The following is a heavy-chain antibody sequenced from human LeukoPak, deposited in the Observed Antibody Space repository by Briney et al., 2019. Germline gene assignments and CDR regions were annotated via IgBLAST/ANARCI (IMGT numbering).Heavy chain of an antibody. D-gene: IGHD3-10*01. CDR1: GFPLSYYW. Sequence: GGSLRLSCAASGFPLSYYWMESVRQAPGKGLEWVANKKEDGREQYGVDCVKGRFTISRENAKNSLYLQMNSLRVEDTAVYYCARGHNYRSRSDYFDYWGEGTLVTLSS. CDR3: ARGHNYRSRSDYFDY. J-gene: IGHJ4*02. V-gene: IGHV3-7*03. CDR2: KKEDGREQ.